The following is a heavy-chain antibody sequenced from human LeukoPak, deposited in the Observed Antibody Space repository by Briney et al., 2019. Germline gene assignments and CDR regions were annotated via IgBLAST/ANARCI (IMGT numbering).Heavy chain of an antibody. CDR1: GGSISSYY. V-gene: IGHV4-59*01. CDR2: IYYSGST. CDR3: ARAVGASFDY. Sequence: SETLSLTCTVSGGSISSYYWSWIRQPPGKGLEWIGYIYYSGSTNYNPSLKSRVTISVDTSKNQFSLKLSSVTAADTAVYHCARAVGASFDYWGQGTLVTVSS. J-gene: IGHJ4*02. D-gene: IGHD1-26*01.